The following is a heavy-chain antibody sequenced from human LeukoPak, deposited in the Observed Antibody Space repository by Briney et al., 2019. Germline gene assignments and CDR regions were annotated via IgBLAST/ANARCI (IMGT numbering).Heavy chain of an antibody. Sequence: SQTLSLTCTVSGGSISSGSYYWSWIRQPAGKGLEWIGRIYTSGSTNYNPSLKSRVTISVDTSKNQFSLKLSSVTAADTAAYYCATHSGPYYYYYYMDVWGKGTTVTVSS. V-gene: IGHV4-61*02. D-gene: IGHD5-12*01. CDR2: IYTSGST. J-gene: IGHJ6*03. CDR1: GGSISSGSYY. CDR3: ATHSGPYYYYYYMDV.